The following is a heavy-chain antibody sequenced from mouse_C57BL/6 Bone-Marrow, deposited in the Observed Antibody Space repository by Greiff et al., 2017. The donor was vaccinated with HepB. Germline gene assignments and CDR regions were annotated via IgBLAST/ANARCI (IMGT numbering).Heavy chain of an antibody. V-gene: IGHV1-15*01. CDR1: GYTFTDYE. CDR2: IDPETGGT. CDR3: TNHYYGSPLDY. J-gene: IGHJ2*01. D-gene: IGHD1-1*01. Sequence: VKLQESGAELVRPGASVTLSCKASGYTFTDYEMHWVKQTPVHGLEWIGAIDPETGGTAYNQKFKGKAILTADKSSSTAYMELRSLTSEDSAVYYCTNHYYGSPLDYWGQGTTLTVSS.